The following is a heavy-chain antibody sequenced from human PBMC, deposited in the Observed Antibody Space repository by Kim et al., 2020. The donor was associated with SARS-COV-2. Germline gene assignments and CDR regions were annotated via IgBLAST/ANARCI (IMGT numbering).Heavy chain of an antibody. J-gene: IGHJ6*02. Sequence: SVKVSCKASGGTFSSYAISWVRQAPGQGLEWMGGIIPIFGTANYAQKFQGRVTITADESTSTAYMELSSLRSEDTAVYYCARSIYMTTVTTPYYYYGMDVWGQGTTVTVSS. CDR3: ARSIYMTTVTTPYYYYGMDV. CDR1: GGTFSSYA. D-gene: IGHD4-17*01. V-gene: IGHV1-69*13. CDR2: IIPIFGTA.